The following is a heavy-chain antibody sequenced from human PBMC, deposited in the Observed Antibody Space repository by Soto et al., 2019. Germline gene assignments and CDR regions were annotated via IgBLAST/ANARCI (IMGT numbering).Heavy chain of an antibody. Sequence: GGSLRLSCAASGFTFSSYGMHWVRQAPGKGLEWVAVISYDGSNKYYADSVKGRFTISRDNSKDTLYLQMNSLRAEDTAMYYCAKDLFHYYYDSSGYSDWGQGTLVTVSS. CDR3: AKDLFHYYYDSSGYSD. D-gene: IGHD3-22*01. CDR1: GFTFSSYG. V-gene: IGHV3-30*18. J-gene: IGHJ4*02. CDR2: ISYDGSNK.